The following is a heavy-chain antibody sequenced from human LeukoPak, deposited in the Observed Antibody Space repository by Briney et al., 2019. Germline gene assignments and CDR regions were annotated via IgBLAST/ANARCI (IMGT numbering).Heavy chain of an antibody. Sequence: GASVEVSCKASGYTFTGYYMHWVRQAPGQGLEWMGWINPNSGGTNYAQKFQGRVTMTRDTSISTAYMEPSRLRSDDTAVYYCARVQWERTTGDAFDIWGQGTMVTVSS. D-gene: IGHD1-26*01. J-gene: IGHJ3*02. V-gene: IGHV1-2*02. CDR3: ARVQWERTTGDAFDI. CDR1: GYTFTGYY. CDR2: INPNSGGT.